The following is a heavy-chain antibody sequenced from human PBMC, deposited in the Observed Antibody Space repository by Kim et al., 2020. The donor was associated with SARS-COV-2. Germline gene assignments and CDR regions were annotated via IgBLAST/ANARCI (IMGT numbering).Heavy chain of an antibody. CDR3: ASEYSGSYYRKEFDY. Sequence: GGSLRLSCAASGFTFSSYSMNWVRQAPGKGLEWVSSISSSSSYIYYADSVKGRFTISRDNAKNSLYLQMNSLRAEDTAVYYCASEYSGSYYRKEFDYWGQGTLVTVSS. J-gene: IGHJ4*02. D-gene: IGHD1-26*01. CDR2: ISSSSSYI. CDR1: GFTFSSYS. V-gene: IGHV3-21*01.